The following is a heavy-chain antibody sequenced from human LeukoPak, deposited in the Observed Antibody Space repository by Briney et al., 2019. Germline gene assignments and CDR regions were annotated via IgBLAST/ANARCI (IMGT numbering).Heavy chain of an antibody. CDR3: ARGSIERITIFGVDYYFDY. Sequence: PSETLSLTCTVSGGSISSYYWSWIRQPPGKGLEWIGYIYYSGSTNYNPSLKSRVAISVDTSKNQFSLKLSSVTAADTAVYYCARGSIERITIFGVDYYFDYWGQGTLVTVSS. CDR2: IYYSGST. D-gene: IGHD3-3*01. V-gene: IGHV4-59*01. CDR1: GGSISSYY. J-gene: IGHJ4*02.